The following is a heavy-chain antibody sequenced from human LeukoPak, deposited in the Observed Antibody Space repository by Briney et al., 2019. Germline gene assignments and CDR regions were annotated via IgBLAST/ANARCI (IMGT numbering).Heavy chain of an antibody. CDR3: CILAVSSDFGY. CDR1: GFSFSSYD. D-gene: IGHD5/OR15-5a*01. J-gene: IGHJ4*02. Sequence: PGGSLRLSCAASGFSFSSYDMHWVRQAPGKGLEWVAIIRYDGNNKYYVDSVKGRFTISRDNSKNTLYLQMNNLRVEDTAVYSCCILAVSSDFGYWGQGTLVTVSS. V-gene: IGHV3-30*02. CDR2: IRYDGNNK.